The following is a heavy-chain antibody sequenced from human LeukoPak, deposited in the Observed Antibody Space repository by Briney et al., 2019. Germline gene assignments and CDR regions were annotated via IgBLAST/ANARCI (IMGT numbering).Heavy chain of an antibody. V-gene: IGHV3-21*01. CDR1: GFTFSSYS. J-gene: IGHJ4*02. CDR3: AKDVSAVTIPAAPDY. CDR2: ISSSSSYI. Sequence: GGSLRLSCAASGFTFSSYSMNWVRQAPGKGLEWVSSISSSSSYIYYADSVKGRFTISRDNAKNSLYLQMNSLRAEDTAVYYCAKDVSAVTIPAAPDYWGQGTLVTVSS. D-gene: IGHD2-2*01.